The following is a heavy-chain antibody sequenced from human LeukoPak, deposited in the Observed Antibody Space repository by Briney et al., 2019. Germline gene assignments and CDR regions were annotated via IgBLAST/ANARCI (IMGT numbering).Heavy chain of an antibody. V-gene: IGHV4-59*01. CDR3: AREEDYYDSSGYIY. D-gene: IGHD3-22*01. Sequence: SEALSLTCTVSGGSISSYYWSWIRQPPGKGLEWIGYIYYSGSTNYNPSLKSRVTISVDTSKNQFSLKLSSVTAADTAVYYCAREEDYYDSSGYIYWGQGTLVTVSS. J-gene: IGHJ4*02. CDR2: IYYSGST. CDR1: GGSISSYY.